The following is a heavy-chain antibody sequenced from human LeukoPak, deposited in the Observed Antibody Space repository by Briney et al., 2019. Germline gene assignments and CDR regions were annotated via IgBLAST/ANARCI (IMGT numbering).Heavy chain of an antibody. CDR2: IRYDGSNK. CDR3: AKDRSLCSGGSCYSSSFDY. J-gene: IGHJ4*02. V-gene: IGHV3-30*02. D-gene: IGHD2-15*01. Sequence: GGSLRLSCAASGFTFSSYGMHWVRQAPGKGLEWVAFIRYDGSNKYYADSVKGRFTISRDNSKNTLYLQMNSLRAEDTAVYYCAKDRSLCSGGSCYSSSFDYWGQGTLVTVSS. CDR1: GFTFSSYG.